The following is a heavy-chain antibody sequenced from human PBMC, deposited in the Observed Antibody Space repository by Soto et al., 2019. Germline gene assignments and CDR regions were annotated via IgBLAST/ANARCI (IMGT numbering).Heavy chain of an antibody. V-gene: IGHV4-59*08. CDR1: GGSLSSYY. CDR3: ARRYGYSFDY. CDR2: ISYSGTT. Sequence: SETLSLTCTVSGGSLSSYYWSWIRRPPGMGLEWIASISYSGTTNYNSSLKSRVTISVDTSKNQFSLKLSSVTAADTAVYYCARRYGYSFDYWGQGTLVTVSS. D-gene: IGHD1-1*01. J-gene: IGHJ4*02.